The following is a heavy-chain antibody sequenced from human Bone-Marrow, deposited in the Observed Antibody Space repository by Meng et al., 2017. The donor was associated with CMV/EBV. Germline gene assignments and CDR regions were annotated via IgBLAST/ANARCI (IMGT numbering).Heavy chain of an antibody. J-gene: IGHJ3*02. CDR2: IIPIFGTA. V-gene: IGHV1-69*05. D-gene: IGHD3-10*01. CDR3: AGRVEYYGSGSYYNPLLGAFDI. CDR1: GGTFSSYA. Sequence: SVKVSCKASGGTFSSYAISWVRQAPGQGLEWMGGIIPIFGTANYAQKYQGRVTITTDESTSTAYLELSRLRSEDTAVYYCAGRVEYYGSGSYYNPLLGAFDIWGQGTMVTVSS.